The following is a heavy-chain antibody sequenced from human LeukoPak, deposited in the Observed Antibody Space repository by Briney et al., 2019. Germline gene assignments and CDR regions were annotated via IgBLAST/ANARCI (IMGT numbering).Heavy chain of an antibody. Sequence: GGSLRLSCAASGFTFSDYYMSWIRQAPGKGLEWVSYISSSGSTIHYADSVKGRFTISRDNAKNSLYLQMNSLRAEDTAVYYCARDYGPRYCSSTSCSNWFDPWGQGTLVTVSS. CDR1: GFTFSDYY. CDR3: ARDYGPRYCSSTSCSNWFDP. CDR2: ISSSGSTI. J-gene: IGHJ5*02. V-gene: IGHV3-11*01. D-gene: IGHD2-2*01.